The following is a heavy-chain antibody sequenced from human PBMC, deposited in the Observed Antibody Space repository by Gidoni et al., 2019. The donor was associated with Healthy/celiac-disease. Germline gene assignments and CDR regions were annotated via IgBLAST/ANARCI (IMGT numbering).Heavy chain of an antibody. D-gene: IGHD6-13*01. CDR2: ISSSSSYI. J-gene: IGHJ4*02. V-gene: IGHV3-21*01. CDR3: ARVTRGGSSWPLYFDY. CDR1: GFTFSSYS. Sequence: EVQLVESGGGLVKPGGSLRLSCAASGFTFSSYSMNWVRQAPGKGLEWFSSISSSSSYIYYADSVKGRVTISRDNAKNSLYLQMNSRRAEDTAVYYCARVTRGGSSWPLYFDYWGQGTLVTVSS.